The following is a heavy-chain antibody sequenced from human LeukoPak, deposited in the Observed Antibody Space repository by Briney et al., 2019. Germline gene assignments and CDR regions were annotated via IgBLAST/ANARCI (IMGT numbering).Heavy chain of an antibody. CDR1: GYTFTSYG. J-gene: IGHJ4*02. D-gene: IGHD3-22*01. V-gene: IGHV1-18*01. CDR2: ISAYNGNT. CDR3: ARDATVSYYDSSGYVDY. Sequence: ASVTVSFKASGYTFTSYGISWVRQAPGQGLEWMGWISAYNGNTNYAQKLQGRVTMTTDTSTSTAYMELRSLRSDDTAVYYCARDATVSYYDSSGYVDYWGQGTLVTVSS.